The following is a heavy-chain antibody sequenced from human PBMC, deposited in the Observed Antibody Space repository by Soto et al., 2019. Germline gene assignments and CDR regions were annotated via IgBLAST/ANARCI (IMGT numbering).Heavy chain of an antibody. CDR3: ARIMSGTYFDY. CDR2: ISYDEYNK. D-gene: IGHD1-26*01. Sequence: QVQIVESGGGVVQPGRSLRLSCTASGFTFSGYAMHWVRQAPGKGLEWVALISYDEYNKYYADSVRGRFTVSRDNSKNTLFLEVDSLRPEDTAVYYCARIMSGTYFDYWGQGTPVIVSS. V-gene: IGHV3-30*04. CDR1: GFTFSGYA. J-gene: IGHJ4*02.